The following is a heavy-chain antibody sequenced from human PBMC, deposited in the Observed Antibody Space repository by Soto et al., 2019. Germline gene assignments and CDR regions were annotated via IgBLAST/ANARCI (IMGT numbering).Heavy chain of an antibody. CDR1: GGSISSYY. V-gene: IGHV4-59*01. CDR3: ARDGGPHGRYYY. Sequence: SETLSLTCTVSGGSISSYYWSWIRQPPGKGLEWIGYIYYSGITNYNPSLKSRVTISVDTPKNQFSLKLSSVTAADTVVYYSARDGGPHGRYYYWGQGTLVTVSA. J-gene: IGHJ4*02. D-gene: IGHD1-26*01. CDR2: IYYSGIT.